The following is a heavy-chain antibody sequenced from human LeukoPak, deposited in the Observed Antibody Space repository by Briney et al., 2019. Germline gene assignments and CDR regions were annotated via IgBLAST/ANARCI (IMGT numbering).Heavy chain of an antibody. J-gene: IGHJ4*02. CDR3: AKDPSIAAAGMYFGY. V-gene: IGHV3-23*01. CDR1: GFTFSRYG. D-gene: IGHD6-13*01. Sequence: GGSLRLSCAASGFTFSRYGMSWVRQAPGKGLEWVSAISGSGGSTYYADSVKGRFTISRDNSKNTLYLQMNSLRAEDTAVYYCAKDPSIAAAGMYFGYWGQGTLVTVSS. CDR2: ISGSGGST.